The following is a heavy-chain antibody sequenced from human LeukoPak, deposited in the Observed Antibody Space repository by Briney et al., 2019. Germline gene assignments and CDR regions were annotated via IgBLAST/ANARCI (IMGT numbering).Heavy chain of an antibody. CDR2: VYYSGST. J-gene: IGHJ4*02. D-gene: IGHD3-10*01. V-gene: IGHV4-34*11. CDR3: AGITWTFDY. Sequence: SETLSLTCAVYGGSFSGYYWSWIRQPPGKGLEWIGYVYYSGSTNYNPSLKSRVTISVDTSKNQFSLKLRSVTAADTAIYYCAGITWTFDYWGQGTLVTVSS. CDR1: GGSFSGYY.